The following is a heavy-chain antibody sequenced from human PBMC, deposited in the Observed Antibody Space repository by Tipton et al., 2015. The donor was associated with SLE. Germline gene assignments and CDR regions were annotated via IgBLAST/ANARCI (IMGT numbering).Heavy chain of an antibody. Sequence: TLSLTCTVSGDSITTDSDYWGWIRQPPGKGLEWIGNIYYSGTTYYNSSLKSRVTISVDTSKNQFSLKLSSVTAADTAVYYCARGTSIVVVPAALTDWGQGTLVTVSS. CDR2: IYYSGTT. CDR3: ARGTSIVVVPAALTD. D-gene: IGHD2-2*01. J-gene: IGHJ4*02. V-gene: IGHV4-39*07. CDR1: GDSITTDSDY.